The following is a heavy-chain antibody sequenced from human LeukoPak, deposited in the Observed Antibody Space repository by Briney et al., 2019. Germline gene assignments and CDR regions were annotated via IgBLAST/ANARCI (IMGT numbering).Heavy chain of an antibody. V-gene: IGHV4-61*02. CDR3: ARDPYGDYVNYQLAGDLFDY. CDR2: IYSSGRT. Sequence: PSETLSLTCTVSGDSISSGSYYWSWIRQPAGEGLEWIGRIYSSGRTHYSPSLKSRIAISVDTSKNRFSLRLSSVTAADTAVYYCARDPYGDYVNYQLAGDLFDYWGQGTLVTVSS. J-gene: IGHJ4*02. CDR1: GDSISSGSYY. D-gene: IGHD4-17*01.